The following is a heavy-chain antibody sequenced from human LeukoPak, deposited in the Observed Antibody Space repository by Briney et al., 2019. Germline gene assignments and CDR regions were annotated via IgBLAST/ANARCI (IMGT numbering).Heavy chain of an antibody. CDR1: GGTFSSYA. CDR3: ARAILENGEKTPIWSGYYYYMDV. CDR2: IIPIFGTA. V-gene: IGHV1-69*05. J-gene: IGHJ6*03. Sequence: SVKVSCKASGGTFSSYAISWVRQAPGQGLEWMGGIIPIFGTANYAQKFQGRVTITTDESTSTAYMELSSLRSEDTAVYYCARAILENGEKTPIWSGYYYYMDVWGKGTTVTVSS. D-gene: IGHD3-3*01.